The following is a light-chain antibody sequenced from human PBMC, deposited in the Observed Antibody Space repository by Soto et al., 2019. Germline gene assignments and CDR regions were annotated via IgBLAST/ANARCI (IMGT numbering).Light chain of an antibody. J-gene: IGKJ4*01. CDR3: QQYHDWPPLT. CDR1: RYISSN. CDR2: DAT. V-gene: IGKV3D-15*01. Sequence: DIVMTQSPATLSESPGERVTLSCRASRYISSNFAWYQQKPGQPPRLLIYDATSRATGIPSRFSGSGSGTDFTLTIISLQSEDFAVYCCQQYHDWPPLTFGGGTKVEIK.